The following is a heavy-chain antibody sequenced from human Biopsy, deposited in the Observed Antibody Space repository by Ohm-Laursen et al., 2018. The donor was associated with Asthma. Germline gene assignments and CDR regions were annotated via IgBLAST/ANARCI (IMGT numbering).Heavy chain of an antibody. CDR3: ARCQVGYSSGWSLLLKKIYYPGMDV. CDR2: IMTVFGTT. J-gene: IGHJ6*02. D-gene: IGHD6-19*01. V-gene: IGHV1-69*13. CDR1: GGTLSNFA. Sequence: SVKVSCNAPGGTLSNFAISWVRQAPGQGLEWLGGIMTVFGTTNYAQKFQGRVTITADESTSTAYMEVTSLRSEDTAIYYCARCQVGYSSGWSLLLKKIYYPGMDVWGQGTAVTVSS.